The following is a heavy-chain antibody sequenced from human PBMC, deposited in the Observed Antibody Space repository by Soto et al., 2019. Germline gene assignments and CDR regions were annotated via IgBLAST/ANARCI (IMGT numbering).Heavy chain of an antibody. CDR3: ATTPGVITVITSFDH. CDR1: GFTFNKYA. V-gene: IGHV3-23*01. D-gene: IGHD3-16*01. CDR2: ISGSGAST. Sequence: LRLSCVASGFTFNKYALAWVRQAPGKGLGWGSAISGSGASTYDADSVKGRFTISRDNSNNTLYLQMNSLRAEDTAVYYCATTPGVITVITSFDHWGQGTPVTVSS. J-gene: IGHJ4*02.